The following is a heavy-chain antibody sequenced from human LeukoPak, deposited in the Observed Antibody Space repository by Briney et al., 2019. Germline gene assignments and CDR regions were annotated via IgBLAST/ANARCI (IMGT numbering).Heavy chain of an antibody. CDR3: ARDLAYSRLDY. D-gene: IGHD5-18*01. Sequence: GGSLRLSCAASGFTFSGYWMHWVRQAPGKGLVWVSRINSDGSSTSYADSVKGRFTISRDNAKNTLYLQMNSLRAEDTAFYYCARDLAYSRLDYWGQGMLVTVSS. J-gene: IGHJ4*02. CDR2: INSDGSST. CDR1: GFTFSGYW. V-gene: IGHV3-74*01.